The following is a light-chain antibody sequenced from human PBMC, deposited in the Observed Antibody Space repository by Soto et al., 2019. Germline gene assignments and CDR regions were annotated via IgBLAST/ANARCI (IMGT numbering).Light chain of an antibody. CDR1: SSDVGAYNY. CDR2: EVS. J-gene: IGLJ1*01. V-gene: IGLV2-14*01. CDR3: SSYTSSRTLV. Sequence: QSALTHPASVSGSPGQSITSSCTGTSSDVGAYNYVSWYQQHPGKAPKLMIYEVSNRPSGVSHRFSGSKSDNTASLTISGLQTDDEADYYCSSYTSSRTLVFGTGTKVTVL.